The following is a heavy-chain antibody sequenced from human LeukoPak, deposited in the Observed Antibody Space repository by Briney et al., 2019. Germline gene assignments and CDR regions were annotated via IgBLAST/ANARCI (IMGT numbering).Heavy chain of an antibody. V-gene: IGHV3-23*01. Sequence: GGSLRLSCAASGFTFSSYAMSWVRQAPGKGLEWVSAISGSGGSTYYADSVKGRFTISRDNSKNTLYLQMNRLRAEDTAVYYCAKDRAILTGYYPTTFDYWGQGTLVTVSS. D-gene: IGHD3-9*01. J-gene: IGHJ4*02. CDR1: GFTFSSYA. CDR2: ISGSGGST. CDR3: AKDRAILTGYYPTTFDY.